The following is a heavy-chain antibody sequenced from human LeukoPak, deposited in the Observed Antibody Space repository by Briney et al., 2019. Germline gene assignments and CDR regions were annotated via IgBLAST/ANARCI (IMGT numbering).Heavy chain of an antibody. CDR1: GGTFSSYA. J-gene: IGHJ5*02. D-gene: IGHD2-2*02. CDR2: IIPIFGTA. CDR3: ARVSVIEYCSSTSCHIERGWFDP. V-gene: IGHV1-69*13. Sequence: SVKVSCKASGGTFSSYAISWVRQAPGQGLEWMGGIIPIFGTANYAQKSQGRVTITADESTSTAYMELSSLRSEDTAVYYCARVSVIEYCSSTSCHIERGWFDPWGQGTLVTVSS.